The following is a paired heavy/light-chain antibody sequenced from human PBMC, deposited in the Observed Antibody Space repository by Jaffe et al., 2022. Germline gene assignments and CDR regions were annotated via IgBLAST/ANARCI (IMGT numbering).Heavy chain of an antibody. CDR1: GFTFSTYA. D-gene: IGHD2-15*01. J-gene: IGHJ5*02. CDR3: ARRRVILSAGPGGFDP. Sequence: EVQLSESGGGLVEPGGSLRLSCVASGFTFSTYAIFWVRQAPGKGLEWVSTISGDDPVAFYADSVKGRFNIFRDNSKNTVYLQMNSLRVEDTAIYYCARRRVILSAGPGGFDPWGQGILVTVSS. V-gene: IGHV3-23*01. CDR2: ISGDDPVA.
Light chain of an antibody. Sequence: AIQLTQSPSSLSASVGDRVTITCRASQGINSALVWYQQKPGKAPKLLIYDASSLASGVPSRFSGSGFGTDFTLTISSLQPEDFATYYCQRFDSHPITFGGGTKVEIK. J-gene: IGKJ4*01. CDR3: QRFDSHPIT. CDR1: QGINSA. CDR2: DAS. V-gene: IGKV1-13*02.